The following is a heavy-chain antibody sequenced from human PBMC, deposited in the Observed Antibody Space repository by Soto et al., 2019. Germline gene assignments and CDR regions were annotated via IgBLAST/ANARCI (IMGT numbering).Heavy chain of an antibody. D-gene: IGHD3-10*01. Sequence: PSETLSLTCTVSGGSISSSSYYWGWIRQPPGKGLECIGSISYSGSAYYNPSLKSRVTISVDTSKNQFSLKLSSVTAADTAVYYCARVLTSDYYGSGFYFDYWGQGALVPVS. V-gene: IGHV4-39*07. CDR1: GGSISSSSYY. CDR2: ISYSGSA. J-gene: IGHJ4*02. CDR3: ARVLTSDYYGSGFYFDY.